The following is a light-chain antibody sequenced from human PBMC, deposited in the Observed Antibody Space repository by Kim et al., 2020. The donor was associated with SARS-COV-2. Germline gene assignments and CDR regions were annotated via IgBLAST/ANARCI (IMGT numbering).Light chain of an antibody. V-gene: IGKV4-1*01. CDR3: QKYYTIPRT. CDR1: QSVLYSSNNKNY. Sequence: DIVMTQSPDSLAVSLGERATINCKSSQSVLYSSNNKNYLAWYQQKPGQPPKLLIYWASTRESGVPDRFSGSGSGTDFTLTISSLQAEDVAVYYSQKYYTIPRTFGAGTKMEI. J-gene: IGKJ4*02. CDR2: WAS.